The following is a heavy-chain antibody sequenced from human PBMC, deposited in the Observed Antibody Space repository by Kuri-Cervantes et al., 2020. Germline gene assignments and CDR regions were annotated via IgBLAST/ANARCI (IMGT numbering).Heavy chain of an antibody. CDR1: GFTFGNYA. Sequence: GESLKISCAASGFTFGNYAMSWVRQAPGKGPEWVSSISSSSSYIYYADSVKGRFTISRDNAKNSLYLQMNSLRAEDTAVYYCARDLVAAAGPAFDYWGQGTLVTVSS. CDR2: ISSSSSYI. CDR3: ARDLVAAAGPAFDY. V-gene: IGHV3-21*01. J-gene: IGHJ4*02. D-gene: IGHD6-13*01.